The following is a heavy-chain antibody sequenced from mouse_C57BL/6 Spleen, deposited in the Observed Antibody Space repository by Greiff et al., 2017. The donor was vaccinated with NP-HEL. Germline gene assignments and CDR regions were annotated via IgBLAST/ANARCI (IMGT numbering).Heavy chain of an antibody. J-gene: IGHJ4*01. CDR1: GYSITSGYY. D-gene: IGHD3-1*01. Sequence: DVHLVESGPGLVKPSQSLSLTCSVTGYSITSGYYWNWIRQFPGNKLEWMGYISYDGSNNYNPSLKNRISITRDTSKNQFFLKLNSVTTEDTATYYCARDLGLYYAMDYWGQGTSVTVSS. CDR3: ARDLGLYYAMDY. CDR2: ISYDGSN. V-gene: IGHV3-6*01.